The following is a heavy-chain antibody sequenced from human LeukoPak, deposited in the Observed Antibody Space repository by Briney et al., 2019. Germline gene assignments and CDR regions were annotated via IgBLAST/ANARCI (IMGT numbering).Heavy chain of an antibody. CDR3: AKDMSAGRLVAAPLID. V-gene: IGHV3-9*03. CDR2: ISWNSGSI. CDR1: GFTFDDYA. Sequence: GGSLRLSCAASGFTFDDYAMHWVRQAPGKGLEWVSGISWNSGSIGYADSVKGRFTISRDNAKNSLYLQMNSLRAEDMALYYCAKDMSAGRLVAAPLIDWGQGTLVTVSS. D-gene: IGHD2-15*01. J-gene: IGHJ4*02.